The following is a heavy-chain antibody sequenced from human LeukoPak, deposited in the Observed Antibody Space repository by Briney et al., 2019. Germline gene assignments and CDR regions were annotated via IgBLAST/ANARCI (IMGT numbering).Heavy chain of an antibody. CDR3: ARGRGNSGIAAAGGRLDP. V-gene: IGHV1-2*02. J-gene: IGHJ5*02. D-gene: IGHD6-13*01. CDR1: GYTFTCYY. Sequence: ASVKVSCKASGYTFTCYYIHGVRQPPAQGLEWMGGINPNCGHTNYAQKFHDRVTMTRDTSISPAYMDLSRLRCDDTGVYYCARGRGNSGIAAAGGRLDPWGGGPLVSVSS. CDR2: INPNCGHT.